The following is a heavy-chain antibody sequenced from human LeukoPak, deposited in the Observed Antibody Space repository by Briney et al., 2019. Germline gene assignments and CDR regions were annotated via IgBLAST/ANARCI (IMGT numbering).Heavy chain of an antibody. CDR1: GGTFISYA. CDR2: IIPIFGTA. CDR3: ATGYSSGPYYFDY. D-gene: IGHD6-19*01. V-gene: IGHV1-69*05. Sequence: ASVKVSCKASGGTFISYAISWVRQAPGQGLEWMGRIIPIFGTANYAQKFQGRVTITTDESTSTAYMELSSLRSEDTAVYYCATGYSSGPYYFDYWGQGTLVTVSS. J-gene: IGHJ4*02.